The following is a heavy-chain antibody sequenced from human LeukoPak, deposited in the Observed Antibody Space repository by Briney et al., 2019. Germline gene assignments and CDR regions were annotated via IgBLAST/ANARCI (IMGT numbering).Heavy chain of an antibody. Sequence: ASVKVSCKASGYTFTGYYMHWVRQAPGQGLEWMGWINPNSGGTNYAQKFQGRVTMTRDTSISTAYMELSRLRSDDTAVYYCARDLGYIAVAGGEYWGQGNLVNGSS. J-gene: IGHJ4*02. V-gene: IGHV1-2*02. D-gene: IGHD6-19*01. CDR3: ARDLGYIAVAGGEY. CDR1: GYTFTGYY. CDR2: INPNSGGT.